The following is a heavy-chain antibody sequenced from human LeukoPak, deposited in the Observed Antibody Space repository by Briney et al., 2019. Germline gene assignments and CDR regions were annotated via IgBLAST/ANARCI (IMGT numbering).Heavy chain of an antibody. CDR3: ARELLRAFDI. Sequence: ASVKVSCKASGGTFSSYAISWVRQAPGQGLEWMGGIIPIFGTANYAQKFQGRVTITTDESTSTAYMELSSLRSEDTAVYYCARELLRAFDIWGQGTMVTVSS. CDR1: GGTFSSYA. CDR2: IIPIFGTA. V-gene: IGHV1-69*05. D-gene: IGHD1-26*01. J-gene: IGHJ3*02.